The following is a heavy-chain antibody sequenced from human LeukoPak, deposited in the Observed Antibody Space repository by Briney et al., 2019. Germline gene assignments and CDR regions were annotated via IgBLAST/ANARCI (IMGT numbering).Heavy chain of an antibody. CDR2: ISAYNGNT. CDR1: GYTFTIYG. J-gene: IGHJ6*02. V-gene: IGHV1-18*01. Sequence: ASVTVSCTASGYTFTIYGISWVRQAPGQGLEWMGWISAYNGNTNYAQKLQGRVTMTTDTSTSTAYMELRSLRSDDTAVYYCARDGYCSGGSCYPPERFYYYYGMDVWGQGTTVTVSS. CDR3: ARDGYCSGGSCYPPERFYYYYGMDV. D-gene: IGHD2-15*01.